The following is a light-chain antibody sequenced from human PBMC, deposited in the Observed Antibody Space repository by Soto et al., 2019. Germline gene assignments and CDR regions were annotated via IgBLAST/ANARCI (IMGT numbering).Light chain of an antibody. J-gene: IGLJ1*01. CDR3: QSYDSTLDARYV. V-gene: IGLV1-40*01. Sequence: QLVLTQPPSVSGAPGQRVTISCTGSGSNIGAGYDVHWYQHRPGTAPKLLVFGDSHRPSGVPDRFSGSKSGTSASLAITGLQAEDEGDCYCQSYDSTLDARYVFGTGTKLTVL. CDR1: GSNIGAGYD. CDR2: GDS.